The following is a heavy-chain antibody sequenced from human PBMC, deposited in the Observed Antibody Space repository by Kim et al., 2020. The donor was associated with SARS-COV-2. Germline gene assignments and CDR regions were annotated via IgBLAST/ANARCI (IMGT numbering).Heavy chain of an antibody. Sequence: ASVKVSCKASGYTFTSYAMHWVRQAPGQRLEWMGWINAGNGNTKYSQKFQGRVTITRDTSASPAYMELSSLRSEDTAVYYCAREGRNLLIGELPNWFGPWGQGTLVTVSS. V-gene: IGHV1-3*01. CDR1: GYTFTSYA. CDR2: INAGNGNT. D-gene: IGHD3-10*01. J-gene: IGHJ5*02. CDR3: AREGRNLLIGELPNWFGP.